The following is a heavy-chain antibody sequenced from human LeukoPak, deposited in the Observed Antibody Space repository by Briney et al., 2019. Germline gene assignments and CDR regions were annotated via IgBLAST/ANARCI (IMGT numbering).Heavy chain of an antibody. J-gene: IGHJ4*02. Sequence: GGSLRLSCAASGFTFSTYSLNGVRQAPGEGLEWVSSISPSSSSVYYADSMKGRFTISRDDAKNLLYLQMNSLRVEDTAVYYCGRDQDRGSYHDPIFEYWGQGTLVTVSA. V-gene: IGHV3-21*06. CDR3: GRDQDRGSYHDPIFEY. CDR2: ISPSSSSV. D-gene: IGHD1-26*01. CDR1: GFTFSTYS.